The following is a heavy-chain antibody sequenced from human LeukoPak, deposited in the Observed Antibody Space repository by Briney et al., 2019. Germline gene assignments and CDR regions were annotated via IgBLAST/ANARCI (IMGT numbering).Heavy chain of an antibody. V-gene: IGHV4-30-2*01. CDR1: GGSISSGGYS. Sequence: KPSQTLSLTCAVSGGSISSGGYSWSWIRQPPGKGLEWIGYIYHSGSTYYNPSLKSRVTISVDRSKNQFSLKLSSVTAADTAVYYCARVPLGGIAVAGYVYWGQGTLVTVSS. CDR3: ARVPLGGIAVAGYVY. D-gene: IGHD6-19*01. J-gene: IGHJ4*02. CDR2: IYHSGST.